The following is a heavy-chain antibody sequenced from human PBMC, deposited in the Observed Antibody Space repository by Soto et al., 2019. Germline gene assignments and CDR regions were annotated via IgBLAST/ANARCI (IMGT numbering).Heavy chain of an antibody. V-gene: IGHV3-9*01. J-gene: IGHJ1*01. CDR2: INWNSGSI. CDR1: GFTFDDYA. Sequence: EVQLVESGGGLVQPGRSLRLSCAASGFTFDDYAMHWVRQVPGKGLEWVSGINWNSGSIGYGDSVKGRLAISRDNAKNSLHLQINSLSAEDTAFYYCVKDESINWYSGHFRHWGQGTLVTVSS. CDR3: VKDESINWYSGHFRH. D-gene: IGHD6-13*01.